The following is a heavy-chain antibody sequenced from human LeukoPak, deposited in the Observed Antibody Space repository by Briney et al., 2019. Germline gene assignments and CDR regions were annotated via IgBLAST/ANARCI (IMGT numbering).Heavy chain of an antibody. Sequence: SETLSLTCTVSGGSIRSSSYYWNWIRQPPGKGLEWIGYIYYSGSTNYNPSLKSRVTISVDTSKNQFSLNLTSVTAADTAVYYCARFTPQGYGWGGYNRFDPWGQGTLVTVSS. D-gene: IGHD3-16*01. CDR2: IYYSGST. V-gene: IGHV4-61*01. CDR1: GGSIRSSSYY. J-gene: IGHJ5*02. CDR3: ARFTPQGYGWGGYNRFDP.